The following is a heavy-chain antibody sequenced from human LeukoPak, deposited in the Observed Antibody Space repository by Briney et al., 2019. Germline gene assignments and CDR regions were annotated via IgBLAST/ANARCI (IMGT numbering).Heavy chain of an antibody. CDR1: GGSISSSSDY. V-gene: IGHV4-39*02. CDR3: ARDNGVVRGVTNYYYYYYMDV. Sequence: PSETLSLTCTVSGGSISSSSDYWGWIRQAPGKGLEWIGSIYYHENTYYNSSLKSRVTISVDTSKNQFSLKLNSVTAADTAVYYCARDNGVVRGVTNYYYYYYMDVWGKGTTVTISS. D-gene: IGHD3-10*01. CDR2: IYYHENT. J-gene: IGHJ6*03.